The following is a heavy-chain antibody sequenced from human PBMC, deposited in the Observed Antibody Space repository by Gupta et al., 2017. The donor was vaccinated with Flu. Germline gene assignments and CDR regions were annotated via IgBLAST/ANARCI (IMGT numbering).Heavy chain of an antibody. V-gene: IGHV1-69*06. D-gene: IGHD1-26*01. CDR1: GGTFRSYA. CDR2: IIPIFGTA. Sequence: QVQLVQSGAEVKKPGSSVKVSCKASGGTFRSYAISWVRQAPGQGLEWLGGIIPIFGTATYAKRFKGRVTMTGNKPPRTAYRGLGGLSWGATAVYFCARGGGVGATGYYYYGMDVCGQGTTVTVSS. CDR3: ARGGGVGATGYYYYGMDV. J-gene: IGHJ6*02.